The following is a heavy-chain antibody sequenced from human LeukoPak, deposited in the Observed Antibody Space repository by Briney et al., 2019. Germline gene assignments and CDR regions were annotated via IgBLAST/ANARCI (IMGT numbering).Heavy chain of an antibody. CDR2: INHSGST. CDR3: ARHVWMNYDILTGLGRIDY. Sequence: SETLSLTCAVYGGSFSGYYWSWIRQPPGKGLEWIGEINHSGSTNYNPSLKSRVTISVDTSKNQFSLKVSSVTAADTAVYYCARHVWMNYDILTGLGRIDYWGQGTLVTVSS. CDR1: GGSFSGYY. V-gene: IGHV4-34*01. J-gene: IGHJ4*02. D-gene: IGHD3-9*01.